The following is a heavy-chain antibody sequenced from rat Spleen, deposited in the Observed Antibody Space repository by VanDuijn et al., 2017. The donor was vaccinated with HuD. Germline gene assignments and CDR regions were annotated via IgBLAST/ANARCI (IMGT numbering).Heavy chain of an antibody. CDR3: ATKDY. CDR1: GFTFSNYG. CDR2: ISYDGGST. V-gene: IGHV5-29*01. Sequence: EVQLVESDGGLVQPGRSLKLSCAASGFTFSNYGMAWVRQAPKKGLEWVAYISYDGGSTYYRDSVKGRFTISRDNAKSTQYLQMDSLRSEDTATYYCATKDYWGQGVMVTVSS. J-gene: IGHJ2*01. D-gene: IGHD3-1*01.